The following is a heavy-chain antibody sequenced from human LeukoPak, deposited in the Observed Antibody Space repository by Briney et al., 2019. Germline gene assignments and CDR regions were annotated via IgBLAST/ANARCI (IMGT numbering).Heavy chain of an antibody. Sequence: PGRSLRLSCAASAFPFSTYVMSWVRQAPGGGLEWISSISGDGARTYYTNSVKGRLTISRDNPKNTLFLQVNSLRVEDTAVYYCAKGGLTTPLHYWGQGTLVTVSS. J-gene: IGHJ4*02. CDR2: ISGDGART. D-gene: IGHD1-14*01. CDR1: AFPFSTYV. CDR3: AKGGLTTPLHY. V-gene: IGHV3-23*01.